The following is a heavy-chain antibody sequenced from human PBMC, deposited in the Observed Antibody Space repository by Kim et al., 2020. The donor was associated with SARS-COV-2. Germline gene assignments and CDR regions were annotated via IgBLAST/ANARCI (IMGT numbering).Heavy chain of an antibody. CDR2: ISGSGGGT. D-gene: IGHD6-19*01. J-gene: IGHJ3*02. Sequence: GGSLRLSCAASGFTFSSYAMSWVRQAPGQGLEWVSGISGSGGGTNYADSVKGRFTISRDKSKNMLYLQMNSLRAEDTALYYCAKGGCYFAFDIWGQGTMVTVSS. CDR1: GFTFSSYA. CDR3: AKGGCYFAFDI. V-gene: IGHV3-23*01.